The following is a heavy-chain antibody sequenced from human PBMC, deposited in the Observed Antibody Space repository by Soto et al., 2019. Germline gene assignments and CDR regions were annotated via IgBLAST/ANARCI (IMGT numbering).Heavy chain of an antibody. J-gene: IGHJ4*02. D-gene: IGHD4-17*01. Sequence: QITLKESGPTLVKPTQTLTLTCTFSGFSLSTSGVGVGWIRQPPGKALEWLALIYWNDDKPYSPSLKSRLTITKDTSKNQVVLTMTNMDPVDTATYYCARRRRDDYGDYYFDYWGQGTLVTVSS. CDR3: ARRRRDDYGDYYFDY. CDR2: IYWNDDK. V-gene: IGHV2-5*01. CDR1: GFSLSTSGVG.